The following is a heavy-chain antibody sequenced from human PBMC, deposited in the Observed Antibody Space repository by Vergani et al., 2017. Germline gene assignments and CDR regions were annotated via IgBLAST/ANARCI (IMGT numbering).Heavy chain of an antibody. CDR1: GLNVGTNS. V-gene: IGHV3-53*02. CDR3: ARGLPFCSDFRCDHWFDP. Sequence: QLVETGGALIQPGGSLRLSCAVSGLNVGTNSMNWVRQAPGKGLEWVSVIYADGDTSYADSVKGRFTVSRDASTNTVLLQMSSLRSEDTAVYYCARGLPFCSDFRCDHWFDPWGQGTLVTVSP. D-gene: IGHD3-3*01. CDR2: IYADGDT. J-gene: IGHJ5*02.